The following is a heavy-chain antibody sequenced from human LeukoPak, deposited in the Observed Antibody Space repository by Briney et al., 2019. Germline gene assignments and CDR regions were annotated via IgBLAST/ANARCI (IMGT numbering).Heavy chain of an antibody. CDR1: GFTFTGYP. V-gene: IGHV3-7*01. D-gene: IGHD6-19*01. Sequence: GGSLRLSCAASGFTFTGYPMHWVRQPPGKGLEWVANIKQDGSEKYYVDSVKGRFTISRDNAKNSLYLQMNSLRAEDTAVYYCARARGSGWYGDDYFDYWGQGTLVTVSS. J-gene: IGHJ4*02. CDR2: IKQDGSEK. CDR3: ARARGSGWYGDDYFDY.